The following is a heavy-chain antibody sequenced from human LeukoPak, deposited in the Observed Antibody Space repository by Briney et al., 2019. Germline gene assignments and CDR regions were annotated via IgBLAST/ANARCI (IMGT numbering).Heavy chain of an antibody. CDR3: ARDSSGSHEMDDAFDI. J-gene: IGHJ3*02. V-gene: IGHV3-21*01. D-gene: IGHD1-26*01. CDR2: ISSSSSYI. Sequence: PGGSLRLSCAASGFTFSSYAMNWVRQAPGKGLEWVSSISSSSSYIYYADSVKGRFTISRDNAKNSLYLQMNSLRAEDTAVYYCARDSSGSHEMDDAFDIWGQGTMVTVSS. CDR1: GFTFSSYA.